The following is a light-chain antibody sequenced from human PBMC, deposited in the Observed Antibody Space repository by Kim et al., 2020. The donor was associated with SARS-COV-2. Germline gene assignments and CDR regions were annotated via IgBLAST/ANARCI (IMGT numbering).Light chain of an antibody. J-gene: IGKJ1*01. V-gene: IGKV1-16*01. Sequence: DIQMTQSPSSVSGSVGDRVTITCRASQGISKYLAWFQQKPGKAPKSLIYDASNLQSGVPSRFSGSGSGRDFTLTISSLQPEDFATYYCQQYDSYPWTFGQGTKVEIK. CDR2: DAS. CDR1: QGISKY. CDR3: QQYDSYPWT.